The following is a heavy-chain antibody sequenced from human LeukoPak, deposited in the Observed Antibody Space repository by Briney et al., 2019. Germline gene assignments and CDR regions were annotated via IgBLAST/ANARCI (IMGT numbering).Heavy chain of an antibody. D-gene: IGHD7-27*01. CDR3: GRVRWGNYYYYYGMDV. V-gene: IGHV1-69*02. J-gene: IGHJ6*02. CDR1: GGTFSSYT. CDR2: IIPILGIA. Sequence: EASVKVSCKASGGTFSSYTISWVRQAPGQGLEWMGRIIPILGIANYAQKFQGRVTITADKSTSTAYMELSSLRSEDTAVYYCGRVRWGNYYYYYGMDVWGQGTTVTVSS.